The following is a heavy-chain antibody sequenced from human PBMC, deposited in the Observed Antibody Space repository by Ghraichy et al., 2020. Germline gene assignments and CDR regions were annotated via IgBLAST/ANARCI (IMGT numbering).Heavy chain of an antibody. CDR2: MNPNSGNT. D-gene: IGHD3-22*01. CDR3: ARGGPDYYDSSGEDWYFDL. J-gene: IGHJ2*01. CDR1: GYTFTSYD. V-gene: IGHV1-8*01. Sequence: ASVKVSCKASGYTFTSYDINWVRQATGQGLEWMGWMNPNSGNTGYAQKFQGRVTMTRNTSISTAYMELSSLRSEDTAVYYCARGGPDYYDSSGEDWYFDLWGRGTLVTVSS.